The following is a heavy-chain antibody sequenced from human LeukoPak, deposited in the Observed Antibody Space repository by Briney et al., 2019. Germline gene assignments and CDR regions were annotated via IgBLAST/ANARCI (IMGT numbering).Heavy chain of an antibody. CDR3: ASISHGVEMATYHFDY. CDR1: GGSFSGYY. D-gene: IGHD5-24*01. Sequence: PSETLSLTCAVYGGSFSGYYWSWIRQPPGKGLEWIGRVYYSGSTYYNPSLKSRVTISIDTSKNQFSLKVNSVTAADTAMYYCASISHGVEMATYHFDYWGQGTLVTVSS. CDR2: VYYSGST. V-gene: IGHV4-34*01. J-gene: IGHJ4*02.